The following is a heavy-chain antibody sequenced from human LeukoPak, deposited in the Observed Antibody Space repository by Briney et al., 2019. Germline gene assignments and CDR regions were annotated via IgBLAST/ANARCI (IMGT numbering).Heavy chain of an antibody. J-gene: IGHJ4*02. CDR1: GFTFSHYA. V-gene: IGHV3-23*01. CDR3: AKDKGDFWSGHHY. CDR2: ISGSGGST. D-gene: IGHD3-3*01. Sequence: GGPLRLPCAASGFTFSHYATSCARQAPGKALECVSSISGSGGSTYYADSVKGRFTISRDNSNNTLYLQMSSLRAEDTAVYYCAKDKGDFWSGHHYWGQGTLVTVSS.